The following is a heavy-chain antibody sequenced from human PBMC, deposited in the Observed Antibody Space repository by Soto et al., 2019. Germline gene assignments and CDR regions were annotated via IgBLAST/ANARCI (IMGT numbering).Heavy chain of an antibody. CDR2: FSGSGGNT. J-gene: IGHJ4*02. CDR1: GLTFSTYA. D-gene: IGHD6-25*01. CDR3: AIRPAGFDY. V-gene: IGHV3-23*01. Sequence: EVQLLESGGGTVRPGGSLRLSCAASGLTFSTYAMSWVRQAPGKGLEWVSSFSGSGGNTYYADSVKGRFTISRDNSKNTLYLKMNSLRVEDTAIYYCAIRPAGFDYWGQGTLVTVSS.